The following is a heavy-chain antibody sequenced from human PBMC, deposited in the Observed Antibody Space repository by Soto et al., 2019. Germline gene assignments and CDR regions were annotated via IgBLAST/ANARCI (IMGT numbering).Heavy chain of an antibody. CDR3: ARLSGIVATTYYYYYMDV. V-gene: IGHV4-59*08. D-gene: IGHD5-12*01. CDR1: GCSISSYY. Sequence: SETLSLTCTVSGCSISSYYWSWIRQPPGKGLEWIGYIYYSGSTNYNPSLKSRVTISVDTSKNQFSLKLSSVTAADTAVYYCARLSGIVATTYYYYYMDVWGKGTTVTVSS. CDR2: IYYSGST. J-gene: IGHJ6*03.